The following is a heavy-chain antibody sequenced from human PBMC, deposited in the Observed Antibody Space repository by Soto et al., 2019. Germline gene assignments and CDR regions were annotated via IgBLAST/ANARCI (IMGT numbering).Heavy chain of an antibody. Sequence: SETLSLTCAVYGGSFSGYYWSWIRQPPGKGLEWIGEINHSGSTNYNPSLKSRVTISVDTSKNQFSLKLSSVTAADTAVYYCARGRLTPDIVVVVAATPLIAEYFQHWGQGNLVTVSS. J-gene: IGHJ1*01. CDR2: INHSGST. CDR3: ARGRLTPDIVVVVAATPLIAEYFQH. D-gene: IGHD2-15*01. V-gene: IGHV4-34*01. CDR1: GGSFSGYY.